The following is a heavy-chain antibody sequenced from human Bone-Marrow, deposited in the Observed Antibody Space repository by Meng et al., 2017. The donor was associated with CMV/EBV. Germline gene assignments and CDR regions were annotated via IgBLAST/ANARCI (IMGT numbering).Heavy chain of an antibody. CDR2: VNADNSNK. Sequence: TGYSFTSYTVHWVHQAPGQRLEWIEGVNADNSNKKYSRKFQGRVTISGETSARTACMELSSLRSEDTAMYYCARNHDSDFPLFDSWGQGTLVTVSS. J-gene: IGHJ4*02. V-gene: IGHV1-3*01. D-gene: IGHD4-11*01. CDR3: ARNHDSDFPLFDS. CDR1: GYSFTSYT.